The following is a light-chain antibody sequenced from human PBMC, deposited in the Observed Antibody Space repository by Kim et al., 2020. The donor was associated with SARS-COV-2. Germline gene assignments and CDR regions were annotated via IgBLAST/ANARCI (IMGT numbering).Light chain of an antibody. CDR2: QDN. V-gene: IGLV3-1*01. CDR1: NLQFKY. Sequence: SYELTQPPSVSVSPGETATISCTGDNLQFKYVCWYQRTAGHSPVLVLYQDNKRPSGIPERFSGSNSGNTATLTISGTQAVDEADYYCQVWDNSLGVFGAGTKVTVL. CDR3: QVWDNSLGV. J-gene: IGLJ2*01.